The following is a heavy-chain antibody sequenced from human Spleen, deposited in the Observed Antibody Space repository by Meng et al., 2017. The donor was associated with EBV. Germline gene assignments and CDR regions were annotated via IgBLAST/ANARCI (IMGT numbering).Heavy chain of an antibody. Sequence: ELKKPGATWLCSRKAPGDTFTDYSRKWVRQATGQGLEGWGWSNINTGNPAYARGFTRRFVFSLDTSVSTVYLQISSLKTEDTAVYYCARESGYSYGTDYWGQGTLVTVSS. CDR2: SNINTGNP. CDR1: GDTFTDYS. V-gene: IGHV7-4-1*02. D-gene: IGHD5-18*01. J-gene: IGHJ4*02. CDR3: ARESGYSYGTDY.